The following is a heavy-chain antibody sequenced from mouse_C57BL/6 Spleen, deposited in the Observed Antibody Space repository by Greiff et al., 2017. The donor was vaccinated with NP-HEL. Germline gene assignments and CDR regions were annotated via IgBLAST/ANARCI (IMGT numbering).Heavy chain of an antibody. V-gene: IGHV1-66*01. J-gene: IGHJ4*01. Sequence: VQLQESGPELVKPGASVKISCKASGYSFTSYYIHWVKQRPGQGLEWIGWIYPGSGNTKYNEKFKGKATLTADTSSSTAYMQLSSLTSEDSAVYYCARENSNYAMDYWGQGTSVTVSS. CDR3: ARENSNYAMDY. CDR2: IYPGSGNT. D-gene: IGHD2-5*01. CDR1: GYSFTSYY.